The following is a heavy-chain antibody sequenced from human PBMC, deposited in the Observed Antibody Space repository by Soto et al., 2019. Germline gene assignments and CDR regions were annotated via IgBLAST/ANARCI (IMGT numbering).Heavy chain of an antibody. CDR2: INSDGSST. CDR1: GFTFSSYW. Sequence: EVQLVESGGGLVQPGGSLRLSCAASGFTFSSYWMHWVRQATGKGLVWVSRINSDGSSTSYSDSVKGRFTISRDNAKNTLYLHMTSLRAEDTAVYYCARVLPTGYSYGITEYYYYYYGMDVWGQGTTVTVSS. D-gene: IGHD5-18*01. V-gene: IGHV3-74*01. CDR3: ARVLPTGYSYGITEYYYYYYGMDV. J-gene: IGHJ6*02.